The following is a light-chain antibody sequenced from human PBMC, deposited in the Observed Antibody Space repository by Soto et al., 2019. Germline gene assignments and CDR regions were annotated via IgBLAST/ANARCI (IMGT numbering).Light chain of an antibody. CDR3: QQYYSYPYT. Sequence: AIRMTQSPSSLSASTGDRVTITCRASQGISSYLAWYQQKPGKAPKLLIYAASTLQSGVPSRFSGSGSGTDFTRTISCLQSDDFAACYCQQYYSYPYTFGRGTKLEIK. CDR2: AAS. J-gene: IGKJ2*01. CDR1: QGISSY. V-gene: IGKV1-8*01.